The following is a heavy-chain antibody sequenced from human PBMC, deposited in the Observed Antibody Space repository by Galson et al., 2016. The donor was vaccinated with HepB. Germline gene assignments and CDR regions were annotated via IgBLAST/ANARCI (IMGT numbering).Heavy chain of an antibody. D-gene: IGHD4-17*01. J-gene: IGHJ4*02. CDR1: GGSISSGGYY. V-gene: IGHV4-31*03. CDR3: SRRCGDYGGPLDY. Sequence: TLSLTCTVSGGSISSGGYYWNWIRQHPGKGLEWIGYIYYSGSTYYNPSLKSRVTISLDTSKKQFSLKLSSVTAADTAGDYCSRRCGDYGGPLDYWGQGTLVTVSS. CDR2: IYYSGST.